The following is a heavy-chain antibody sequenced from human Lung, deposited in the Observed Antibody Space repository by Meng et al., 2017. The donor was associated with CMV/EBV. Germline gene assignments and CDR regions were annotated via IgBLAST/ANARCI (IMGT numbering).Heavy chain of an antibody. CDR2: VNPISDDT. Sequence: SCQASGYSFSGFYLNWARQAPGHGLEWLGRVNPISDDTHLAQKFKGRITVTRGATINTAFMELTRLRPDDTAVYYCAKSSDNGWSSWGPGTLVTVSS. CDR1: GYSFSGFY. J-gene: IGHJ4*01. V-gene: IGHV1-2*06. D-gene: IGHD6-19*01. CDR3: AKSSDNGWSS.